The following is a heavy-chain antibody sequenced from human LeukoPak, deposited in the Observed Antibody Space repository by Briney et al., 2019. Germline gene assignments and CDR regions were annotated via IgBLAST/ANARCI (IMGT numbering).Heavy chain of an antibody. CDR3: ASEDYYYGMDV. J-gene: IGHJ6*02. Sequence: ASVTVSCTASGYTFTSYGISWVRQAPGQGLEWMGWISAYNGNTNYAQKFQGRVTMTRNTSISTAYMELSSLRSEDTAVYYCASEDYYYGMDVWGQGTTVTVSS. CDR1: GYTFTSYG. V-gene: IGHV1-18*01. CDR2: ISAYNGNT.